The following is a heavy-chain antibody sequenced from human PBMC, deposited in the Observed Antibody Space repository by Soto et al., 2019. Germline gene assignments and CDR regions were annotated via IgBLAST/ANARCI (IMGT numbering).Heavy chain of an antibody. V-gene: IGHV2-5*01. CDR1: GFSLITSGLG. J-gene: IGHJ4*02. CDR3: AHTKAPVRGFEY. Sequence: SGPTLVNPTQTLTLTCTFSGFSLITSGLGVGWIRQPPGKALEWLALIYWNDDKRYSPSLKSRLTITKDTSKNQVVLTMTNMDPVDTATYDGAHTKAPVRGFEYRGQGTRVTVSS. CDR2: IYWNDDK.